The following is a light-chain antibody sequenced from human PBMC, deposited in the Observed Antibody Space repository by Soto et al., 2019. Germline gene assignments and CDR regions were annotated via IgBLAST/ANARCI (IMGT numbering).Light chain of an antibody. CDR3: QQYGSSPLYT. CDR2: GAS. CDR1: QSVSSSY. Sequence: EIVLSQSPGTLSLSPGERATLSCRASQSVSSSYLAWYQQKPGQAPRLLIHGASSRATGIADRFSGSGSGTDCTLTISRLEPEDFAVYYCQQYGSSPLYTFGQGTKLEIK. V-gene: IGKV3-20*01. J-gene: IGKJ2*01.